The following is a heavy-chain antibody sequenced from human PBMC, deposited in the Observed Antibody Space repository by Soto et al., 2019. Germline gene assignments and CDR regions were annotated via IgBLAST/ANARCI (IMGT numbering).Heavy chain of an antibody. Sequence: EVQLLESGGGLVQPGGSLRLSCAASGFTFSSYAMSRVRQAPGKGLEWVSAISGSGDSTYYADSVKGRFTISRDNSKNTLYLQMRSLRAEDTAVYYCAKDMRCSGGSCYSDFDYWGQGTLVTVSS. V-gene: IGHV3-23*01. CDR1: GFTFSSYA. J-gene: IGHJ4*02. CDR3: AKDMRCSGGSCYSDFDY. CDR2: ISGSGDST. D-gene: IGHD2-15*01.